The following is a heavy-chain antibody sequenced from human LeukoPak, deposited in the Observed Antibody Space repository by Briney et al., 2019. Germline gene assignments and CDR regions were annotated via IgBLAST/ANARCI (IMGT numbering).Heavy chain of an antibody. Sequence: PGGSLRLSCAASGFIFDDYAMHWVRQAPGKGLEWVSYISSSGSTVYYADSVKGRFTISRDNAKNSLYLQMNSLRAEDTAVYYCARASVRLQSTPFDYWGQGTLVTVSS. CDR3: ARASVRLQSTPFDY. V-gene: IGHV3-48*03. J-gene: IGHJ4*02. CDR1: GFIFDDYA. D-gene: IGHD5-24*01. CDR2: ISSSGSTV.